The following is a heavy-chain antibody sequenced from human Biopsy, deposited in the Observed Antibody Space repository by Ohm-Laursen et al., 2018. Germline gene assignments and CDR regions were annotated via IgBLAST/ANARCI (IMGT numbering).Heavy chain of an antibody. CDR1: GFTISINY. CDR3: ARGPSGVATIG. J-gene: IGHJ4*02. D-gene: IGHD5-24*01. Sequence: SLRLSCAASGFTISINYMSWVRQAPGKGLEWVSLVHSDGNTYYADSVKGRFTDSRDGSKNTLYLQMNSLRVEDTAVYYCARGPSGVATIGRGQGTLVTVSS. CDR2: VHSDGNT. V-gene: IGHV3-66*01.